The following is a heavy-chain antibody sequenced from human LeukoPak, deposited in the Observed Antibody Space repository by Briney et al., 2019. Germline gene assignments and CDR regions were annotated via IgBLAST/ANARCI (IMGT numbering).Heavy chain of an antibody. D-gene: IGHD1-26*01. CDR2: IRYDESKE. J-gene: IGHJ4*02. CDR1: GVTFSSYG. CDR3: VKGYLVEAQRVYYFDY. Sequence: GGSLRLSCAASGVTFSSYGWHWVRQAPGKGLEWVAFIRYDESKEYYADSVKGRFTISRDNSKNTLYLQMSSLRVEDTAVYHCVKGYLVEAQRVYYFDYWGQGSLVSVSS. V-gene: IGHV3-30*02.